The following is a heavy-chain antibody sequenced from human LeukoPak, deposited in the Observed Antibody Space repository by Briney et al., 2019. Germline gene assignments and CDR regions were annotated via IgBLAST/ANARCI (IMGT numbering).Heavy chain of an antibody. V-gene: IGHV4-4*02. D-gene: IGHD6-13*01. CDR3: ARAVAAAGPPYFDH. Sequence: PSETLSLTCAVSGGSISSSNWWSWVRPPPGKGLEWIGEIYHSGSTNYNPSLKSRVTISVDKSKNQFSLKLSSVTAADTAVYYCARAVAAAGPPYFDHWGQGTLVTVSS. CDR2: IYHSGST. J-gene: IGHJ4*02. CDR1: GGSISSSNW.